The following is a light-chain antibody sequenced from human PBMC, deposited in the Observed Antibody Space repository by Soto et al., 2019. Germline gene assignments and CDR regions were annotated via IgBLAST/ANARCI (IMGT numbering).Light chain of an antibody. J-gene: IGLJ2*01. CDR1: SSNIGQNF. CDR3: ASYTSSSTSVI. V-gene: IGLV2-14*01. CDR2: EVS. Sequence: QSVLTQPPSVSAAPGQTVTIACSGSSSNIGQNFVSWYQQLPGAAPQLIIFEVSNRPSGISSRFSGSKSGNTASLTISGLQAEDEADYYCASYTSSSTSVIFGRGTKLTVL.